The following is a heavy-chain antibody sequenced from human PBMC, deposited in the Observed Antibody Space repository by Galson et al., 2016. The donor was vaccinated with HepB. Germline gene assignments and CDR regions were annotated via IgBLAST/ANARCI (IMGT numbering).Heavy chain of an antibody. CDR3: AKGFGATYYDILTGNDG. CDR2: ISGRGGST. CDR1: GFALGGYA. D-gene: IGHD3-9*01. V-gene: IGHV3-23*01. Sequence: SLRLSCAASGFALGGYAMSWVRQAPGKGLEWVSGISGRGGSTYYADSVKGRFSISRDNLKNTVDLQMNSLRAEDTAVYYCAKGFGATYYDILTGNDGWGQGTLVTVSS. J-gene: IGHJ4*02.